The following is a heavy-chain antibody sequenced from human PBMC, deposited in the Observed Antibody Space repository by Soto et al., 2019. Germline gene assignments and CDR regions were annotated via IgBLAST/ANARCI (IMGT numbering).Heavy chain of an antibody. Sequence: GGSLRLSCAASGFTFSGSAMHWVRQASGKGLEWVGRIRSKANSYATAYAASVKGRFTISRDDSKNTAYLQMNSLKTEDTAVYYCTRHPEYCTNGVCYFSWFDPWGQGTLVTVSS. J-gene: IGHJ5*02. V-gene: IGHV3-73*01. CDR3: TRHPEYCTNGVCYFSWFDP. CDR2: IRSKANSYAT. D-gene: IGHD2-8*01. CDR1: GFTFSGSA.